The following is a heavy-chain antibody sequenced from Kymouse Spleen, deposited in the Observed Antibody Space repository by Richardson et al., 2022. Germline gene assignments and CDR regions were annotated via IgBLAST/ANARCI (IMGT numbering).Heavy chain of an antibody. J-gene: IGHJ6*02. CDR2: ISGSGGST. D-gene: IGHD3-3*01. V-gene: IGHV3-23*04. CDR1: GFTFSSYA. CDR3: AKDGTIFGVVIILYYYYGMDV. Sequence: EVQLVESGGGLVQPGGSLRLSCAASGFTFSSYAMSWVRQAPGKGLEWVSAISGSGGSTYYADSVKGRFTISRDNSKNTLYLQMNSLRAEDTAVYYCAKDGTIFGVVIILYYYYGMDVWGQGTTVTVSS.